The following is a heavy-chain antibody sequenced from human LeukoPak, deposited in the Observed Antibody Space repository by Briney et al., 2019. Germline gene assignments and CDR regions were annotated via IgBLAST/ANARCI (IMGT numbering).Heavy chain of an antibody. D-gene: IGHD3-3*01. V-gene: IGHV4-59*12. J-gene: IGHJ3*02. CDR2: IYYSGSS. CDR1: GGSISTYY. Sequence: NSSETLSLTCTLSGGSISTYYWSWIRQPPGKGLEWIGYIYYSGSSGYNPSLKSRGTISVNTSKNQFSLKLSSVTAADTAVYYCARGSITVVPAFDIWGQGQWSPSPQ. CDR3: ARGSITVVPAFDI.